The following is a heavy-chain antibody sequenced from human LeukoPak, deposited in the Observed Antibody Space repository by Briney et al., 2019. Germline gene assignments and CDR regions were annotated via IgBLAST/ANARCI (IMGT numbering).Heavy chain of an antibody. CDR1: GFTFSSYA. D-gene: IGHD3-10*01. CDR3: AKDGLLLWFGESYYMDV. J-gene: IGHJ6*03. V-gene: IGHV3-30*04. Sequence: GRSLRLSCAASGFTFSSYAMHWVRQAPGKGLEWVAVISYDGSNKYYADSVKGRFTISRDNSKNTLYLQMNSLRAEDTAVYYCAKDGLLLWFGESYYMDVWGKGTTVTISS. CDR2: ISYDGSNK.